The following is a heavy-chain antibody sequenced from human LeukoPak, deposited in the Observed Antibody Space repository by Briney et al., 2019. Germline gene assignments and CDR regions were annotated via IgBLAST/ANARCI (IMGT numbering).Heavy chain of an antibody. D-gene: IGHD6-19*01. CDR3: ARRSGIAVAGAFDY. CDR2: ISGSGDST. Sequence: GGSLRLSCVASGFTLRSYVMNWVRQTPGKGLEWVPSISGSGDSTFYADSVKGRFSISRDNSKNTLYLQVNGLRTEDTAVYYCARRSGIAVAGAFDYWGQGTLVTVSS. V-gene: IGHV3-23*01. CDR1: GFTLRSYV. J-gene: IGHJ4*02.